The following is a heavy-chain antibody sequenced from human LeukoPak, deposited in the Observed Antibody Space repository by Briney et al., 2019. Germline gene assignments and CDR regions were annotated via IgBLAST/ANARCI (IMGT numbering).Heavy chain of an antibody. J-gene: IGHJ4*02. CDR2: IYSGGST. V-gene: IGHV3-53*04. CDR3: ARELHDYYDSSGYYPLGY. D-gene: IGHD3-22*01. CDR1: GFTVSSNY. Sequence: GGSLRLSCAASGFTVSSNYMSWVRQAPGKGLEWVSVIYSGGSTYYADSVKGRFTISRHNSKNTLYLQMNSLRAEDTAAYYCARELHDYYDSSGYYPLGYWGQGTLVTVSS.